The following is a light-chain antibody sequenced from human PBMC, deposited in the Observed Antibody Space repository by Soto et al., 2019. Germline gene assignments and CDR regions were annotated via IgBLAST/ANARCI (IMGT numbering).Light chain of an antibody. J-gene: IGKJ2*01. CDR1: QSIGNW. CDR2: RGY. V-gene: IGKV1-5*03. Sequence: DIQMTQSPSTLSASVGDTVTITCRASQSIGNWMAWYQQTPGKAPNLLIYRGYSLQSGVPSRFSGSGSGTEFTLTIVSLQPDDFGVYFCQQFNVYPYTFGRGTKLEIK. CDR3: QQFNVYPYT.